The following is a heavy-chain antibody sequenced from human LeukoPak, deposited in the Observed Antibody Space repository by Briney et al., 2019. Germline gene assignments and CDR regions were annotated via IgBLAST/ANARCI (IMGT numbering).Heavy chain of an antibody. V-gene: IGHV3-49*04. D-gene: IGHD4-17*01. CDR2: IRSKAYGGTT. Sequence: GGSLRLSCTASGFTFGDDAMSWVRQAPGKGLEWVGFIRSKAYGGTTEYAASVKGRFTISRDNAKNSLYLQMNSLRAEDTAVYYCAKESHDYADYWGQGTLVTVSS. CDR1: GFTFGDDA. CDR3: AKESHDYADY. J-gene: IGHJ4*02.